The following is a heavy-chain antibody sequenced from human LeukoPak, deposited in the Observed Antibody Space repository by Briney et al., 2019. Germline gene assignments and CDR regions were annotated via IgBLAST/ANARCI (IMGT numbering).Heavy chain of an antibody. Sequence: GGSLRLSCAASGFTVSSNYMSWVRQAPGKGLEWVSVIYSGGSTYYADSVKGRFTISRDNSKNTLYLQMNSLRAEDTAVYYCAKDPPGGVGHYFDYWGQGTLVTVSS. V-gene: IGHV3-66*01. J-gene: IGHJ4*02. CDR3: AKDPPGGVGHYFDY. D-gene: IGHD1-26*01. CDR1: GFTVSSNY. CDR2: IYSGGST.